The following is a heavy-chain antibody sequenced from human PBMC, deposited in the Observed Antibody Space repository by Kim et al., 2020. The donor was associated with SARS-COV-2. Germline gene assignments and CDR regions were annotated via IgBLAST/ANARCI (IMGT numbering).Heavy chain of an antibody. D-gene: IGHD3-22*01. CDR1: GGTFSSYA. J-gene: IGHJ4*02. CDR2: IIPIFGTA. Sequence: SVKVSCKASGGTFSSYAISWVRQAPGQGLEWMGGIIPIFGTANYAQKLQGRVTITADESTSTAYMELSSLRSEDTAVYYCASPIRGYYYDSSGYYSPFGYWGQGTLVTVSS. V-gene: IGHV1-69*13. CDR3: ASPIRGYYYDSSGYYSPFGY.